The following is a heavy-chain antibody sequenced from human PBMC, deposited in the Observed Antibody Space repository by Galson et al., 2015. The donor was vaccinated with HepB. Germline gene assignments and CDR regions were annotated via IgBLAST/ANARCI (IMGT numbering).Heavy chain of an antibody. J-gene: IGHJ4*02. Sequence: SLRLSCAASGSKFDDYAMHWVQQVPTKGLEWVSGLSWNGDKIGYADSVEGRLTVSRDNGNNSLHLEMNSLRPEDTGVYYCTKGRITFVRGELESWGRGVLVTVSS. CDR1: GSKFDDYA. CDR2: LSWNGDKI. CDR3: TKGRITFVRGELES. D-gene: IGHD3-10*01. V-gene: IGHV3-9*01.